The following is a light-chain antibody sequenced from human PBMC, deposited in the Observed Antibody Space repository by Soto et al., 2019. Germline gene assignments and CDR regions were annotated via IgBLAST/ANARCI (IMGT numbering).Light chain of an antibody. J-gene: IGLJ2*01. CDR1: SPNIGSDY. V-gene: IGLV1-51*02. CDR2: ENN. Sequence: QSVLTQPPSVSAAAGQKVTISCSGSSPNIGSDYVSWYQQLPGTAPKLLIYENNKRPSGIPDRFSGSKSGTSATLGITGLQTGDEADYYCAAWDKSLSGGVFGGGTKLTVL. CDR3: AAWDKSLSGGV.